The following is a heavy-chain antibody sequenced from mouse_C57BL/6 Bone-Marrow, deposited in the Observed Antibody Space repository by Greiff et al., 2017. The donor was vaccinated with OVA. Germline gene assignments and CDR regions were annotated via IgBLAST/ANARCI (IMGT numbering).Heavy chain of an antibody. CDR1: GYTFTDYY. CDR3: ANDGYFWYFDV. J-gene: IGHJ1*03. CDR2: INPNNGGT. D-gene: IGHD2-3*01. Sequence: VQLKQSGPELVKPGASVKISCKASGYTFTDYYMNWVKQSHGKSLEWIGDINPNNGGTSYNQKFKGKATLTVDESSSTAYMELRSLTSEDSAVYYCANDGYFWYFDVWGTGTTVTVSS. V-gene: IGHV1-26*01.